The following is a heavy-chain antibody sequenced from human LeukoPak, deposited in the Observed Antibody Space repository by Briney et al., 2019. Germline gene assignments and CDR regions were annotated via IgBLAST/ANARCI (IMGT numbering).Heavy chain of an antibody. J-gene: IGHJ4*02. CDR3: AKGDAGLVRRYYFDY. Sequence: GGSLRLSCAASGFTFSSYAMSWVRQAPGKGLEWVSGISGSGGSTYYADSVKGRFTISRDNSKNTLFLQMNSLRAEDTAVYYCAKGDAGLVRRYYFDYWGQGTLVTVSS. CDR1: GFTFSSYA. CDR2: ISGSGGST. D-gene: IGHD5-18*01. V-gene: IGHV3-23*01.